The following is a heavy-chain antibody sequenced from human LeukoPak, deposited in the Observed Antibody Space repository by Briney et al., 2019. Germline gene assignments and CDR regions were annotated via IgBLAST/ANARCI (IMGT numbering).Heavy chain of an antibody. CDR3: ARDQYDTWSRRGNFDS. Sequence: GGSLRLSCVASGFTFGKYWMSWVRQAPRKGLEWVANITLDGSEKNYVDSVKGRFTISRDNTKNSLYLQMNSLRAEDTAVFYCARDQYDTWSRRGNFDSWGQGTLVIFSS. CDR1: GFTFGKYW. J-gene: IGHJ4*02. D-gene: IGHD3-3*01. CDR2: ITLDGSEK. V-gene: IGHV3-7*03.